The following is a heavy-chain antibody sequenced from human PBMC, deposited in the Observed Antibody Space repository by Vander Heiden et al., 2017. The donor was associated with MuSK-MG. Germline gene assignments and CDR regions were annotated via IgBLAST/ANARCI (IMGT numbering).Heavy chain of an antibody. Sequence: QVVLEASGPGLVKPSQTLSLTCTASGGPTSSVRSHWSWIRQLPGKGLEWIGFIYHSGSTYYNPSLKSRLILSVDTSKNQFSLNLSSVTAADTAVDDGARDKMVRGIKLYYGMDGWGQGTTVTGSS. J-gene: IGHJ6*02. D-gene: IGHD3-10*01. CDR1: GGPTSSVRSH. CDR2: IYHSGST. CDR3: ARDKMVRGIKLYYGMDG. V-gene: IGHV4-31*03.